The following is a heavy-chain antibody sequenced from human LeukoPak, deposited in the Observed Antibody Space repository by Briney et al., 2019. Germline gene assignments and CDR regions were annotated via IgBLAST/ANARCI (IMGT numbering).Heavy chain of an antibody. CDR1: GYTFSNYG. V-gene: IGHV1-18*01. CDR2: ISAYNGNT. D-gene: IGHD6-13*01. CDR3: ARDLGHRIAAAGPNLDY. Sequence: GASVKVSCKASGYTFSNYGISWVRQAPGQGLEWMGCISAYNGNTNYAQKFQGRVTMTTDTATSTAYMELRSLRSDDTAVYSCARDLGHRIAAAGPNLDYWGQGTLVSVSS. J-gene: IGHJ4*02.